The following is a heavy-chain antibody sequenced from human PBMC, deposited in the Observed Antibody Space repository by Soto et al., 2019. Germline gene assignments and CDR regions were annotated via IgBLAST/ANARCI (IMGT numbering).Heavy chain of an antibody. V-gene: IGHV4-4*07. D-gene: IGHD3-10*01. J-gene: IGHJ4*02. CDR2: AYSSGTT. Sequence: SETLSLTCSVSGGSINSYWWSWIRQPAGKGLEWIGRAYSSGTTDYNPSLNSRATLSVETSKNQSSLKLSSVTAADTAVYYRARDIGSYAYGEGYWGQGIQVTVSS. CDR3: ARDIGSYAYGEGY. CDR1: GGSINSYW.